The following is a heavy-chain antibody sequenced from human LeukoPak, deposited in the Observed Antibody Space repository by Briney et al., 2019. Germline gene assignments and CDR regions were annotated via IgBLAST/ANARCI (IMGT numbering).Heavy chain of an antibody. CDR1: GFTLSDYA. Sequence: AGGSLRLSCAASGFTLSDYAMHWVRQAPGKGLQWVGHIRSETDGATTDYAAAVQGRFTISRDDSKKMLYLEMNSLKTEDTGLYYCTTDLNQRLKWFGNPLDHWGQGTPVTVSS. CDR2: IRSETDGATT. J-gene: IGHJ4*02. D-gene: IGHD3-10*01. V-gene: IGHV3-15*01. CDR3: TTDLNQRLKWFGNPLDH.